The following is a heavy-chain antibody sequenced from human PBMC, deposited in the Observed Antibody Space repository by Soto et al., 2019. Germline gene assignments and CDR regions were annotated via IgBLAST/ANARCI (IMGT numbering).Heavy chain of an antibody. V-gene: IGHV1-8*01. J-gene: IGHJ4*02. CDR2: MNPNSGNT. Sequence: GASVKVSCKASGYTFTSYDINWVRQATGQGLEWMGWMNPNSGNTGYAQKFQGRVTMTRNTSISTAYMELSSLRSEDTAVYYCARTPESYYGDYVDYWGQGTLVTVSS. CDR3: ARTPESYYGDYVDY. D-gene: IGHD1-26*01. CDR1: GYTFTSYD.